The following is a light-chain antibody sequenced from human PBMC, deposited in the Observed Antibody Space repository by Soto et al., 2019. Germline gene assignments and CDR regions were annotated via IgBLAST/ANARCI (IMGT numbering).Light chain of an antibody. CDR1: QNIADR. J-gene: IGKJ1*01. V-gene: IGKV1-5*01. CDR2: HAS. CDR3: QQYQDYWS. Sequence: EIRLTQSPSTLSASVGDRVTITCRASQNIADRLAWYQQKPGKAPELLIYHASSLESGVPVRFRGSVSGTEVTLTISSLQPDDLATYYCQQYQDYWSFGQGTKVEIK.